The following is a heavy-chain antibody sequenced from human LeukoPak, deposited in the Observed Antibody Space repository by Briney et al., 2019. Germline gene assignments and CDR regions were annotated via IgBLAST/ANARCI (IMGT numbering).Heavy chain of an antibody. D-gene: IGHD3-10*01. CDR3: AKEYGSGSLDYYGMDV. CDR1: GFTFSSYG. J-gene: IGHJ6*02. V-gene: IGHV3-30*18. CDR2: ISYDGSNK. Sequence: PGGSLRLSCAAYGFTFSSYGMHWVRQAPGKGLEWVAVISYDGSNKYYADSVKGRFTISRDNSKNTLYLQMNSLRAEDTAVYYCAKEYGSGSLDYYGMDVWGQGTTVTVSS.